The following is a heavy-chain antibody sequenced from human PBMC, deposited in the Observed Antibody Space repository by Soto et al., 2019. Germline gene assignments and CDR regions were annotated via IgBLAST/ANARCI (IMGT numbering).Heavy chain of an antibody. Sequence: SVTMSLTCAVYGGTISGYDLSWIRKPPGKGLEWIGEINHSGSTNYNPSLKSRVTISVDTSKNQFSLKLSSVTAADTAVYYCARVWGSYDNWFDPWGQGTLVTVSS. V-gene: IGHV4-34*01. CDR1: GGTISGYD. CDR3: ARVWGSYDNWFDP. CDR2: INHSGST. D-gene: IGHD3-16*01. J-gene: IGHJ5*02.